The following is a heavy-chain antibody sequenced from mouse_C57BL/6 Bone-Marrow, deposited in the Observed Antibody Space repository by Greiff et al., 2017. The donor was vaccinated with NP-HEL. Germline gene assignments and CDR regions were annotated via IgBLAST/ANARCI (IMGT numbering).Heavy chain of an antibody. CDR3: ARRGYDYAWFAY. D-gene: IGHD2-4*01. CDR1: GYAFSSSW. V-gene: IGHV1-82*01. CDR2: IYPGDGDT. J-gene: IGHJ3*01. Sequence: QVQLQQSGPELVKPGASVKISCKASGYAFSSSWMNWVKQRPGQGLEWIGRIYPGDGDTNYNGKFKGKATLTADKSSSTAYMQLSSLTSEDSAVYFCARRGYDYAWFAYWGQGTLVTVSA.